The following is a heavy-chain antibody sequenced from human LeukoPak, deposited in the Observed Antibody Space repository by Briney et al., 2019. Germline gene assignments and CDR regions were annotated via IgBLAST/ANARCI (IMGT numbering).Heavy chain of an antibody. J-gene: IGHJ5*02. CDR3: ARGQVPAARGYNWFDP. CDR1: GWSFNDHY. D-gene: IGHD2-2*01. CDR2: INARGDT. V-gene: IGHV4-34*01. Sequence: PSETLSPTCAVYGWSFNDHYWNWIRQPPGKELEWIGEINARGDTNFNPSLKSRVTISVDSSKNQFSLTLRSMIAADTAVYYCARGQVPAARGYNWFDPWGQGTLVTVSS.